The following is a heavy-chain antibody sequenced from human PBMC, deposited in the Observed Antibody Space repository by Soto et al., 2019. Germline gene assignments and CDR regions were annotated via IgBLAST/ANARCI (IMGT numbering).Heavy chain of an antibody. CDR1: GFTFSSYA. Sequence: VGSLRLSCAASGFTFSSYAMSWVRQAPGKGLEWVSAISGSGGSTYYADSVKGRFTISRDNSKNTLYLQMNSLRAEDTAVYYCAKAPITMVRGESYYYGMDVWGQGTTVTVSS. CDR3: AKAPITMVRGESYYYGMDV. D-gene: IGHD3-10*01. V-gene: IGHV3-23*01. CDR2: ISGSGGST. J-gene: IGHJ6*02.